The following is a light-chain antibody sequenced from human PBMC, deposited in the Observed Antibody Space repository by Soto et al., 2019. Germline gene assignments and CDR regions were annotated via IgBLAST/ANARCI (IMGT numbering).Light chain of an antibody. Sequence: DIQMTQAPSSLSASVGDRVTITCRASQGISNYLAWYQQKPGKVPKLLIYPASTLQSAFPSRFSGSGSGTDFTLTISSLQPEDVATYYCQKYTSAPGTFGQGTTVEIK. CDR3: QKYTSAPGT. CDR1: QGISNY. V-gene: IGKV1-27*01. J-gene: IGKJ1*01. CDR2: PAS.